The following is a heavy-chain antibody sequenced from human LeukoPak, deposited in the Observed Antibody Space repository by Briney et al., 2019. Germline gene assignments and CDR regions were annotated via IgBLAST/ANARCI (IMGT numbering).Heavy chain of an antibody. CDR2: IYTSGST. D-gene: IGHD1-26*01. Sequence: SETLSLTCTVSGGSISSGSYYWSWIRQPAGKGQEWIGRIYTSGSTNYNPSLKSRVTISVDTSKNQFSLKLSSVTAADTAVYYCARLPRSVVGAFDIWGQGTMVTVSS. V-gene: IGHV4-61*02. CDR1: GGSISSGSYY. J-gene: IGHJ3*02. CDR3: ARLPRSVVGAFDI.